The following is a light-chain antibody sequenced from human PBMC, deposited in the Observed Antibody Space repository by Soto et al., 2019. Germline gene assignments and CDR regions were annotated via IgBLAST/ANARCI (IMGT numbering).Light chain of an antibody. Sequence: QSALTQPASMSGSPGQSITISCAGTSNDVGAYNYVSWYQHHPGQAPKLMIYEVNKRPSGVSGRFSGSKSGNTASLTISGLQAEDEADYYCCSFTSSNTHVFGTGTKLTVL. CDR1: SNDVGAYNY. CDR3: CSFTSSNTHV. V-gene: IGLV2-14*01. CDR2: EVN. J-gene: IGLJ1*01.